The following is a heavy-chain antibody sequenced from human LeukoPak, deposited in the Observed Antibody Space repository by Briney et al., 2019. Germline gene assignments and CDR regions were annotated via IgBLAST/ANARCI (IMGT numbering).Heavy chain of an antibody. CDR2: IKQDGSEK. V-gene: IGHV3-7*01. D-gene: IGHD4-17*01. CDR1: GFTFSSYW. Sequence: GGSLRLSCAASGFTFSSYWMSWVRQAPGKGLEWVANIKQDGSEKYYVDSVKGRFTISRDNAKNSLYLQMNSLRAEDTAVYYCASSEFSPSTVTTDYWGQGTLVTVSS. CDR3: ASSEFSPSTVTTDY. J-gene: IGHJ4*02.